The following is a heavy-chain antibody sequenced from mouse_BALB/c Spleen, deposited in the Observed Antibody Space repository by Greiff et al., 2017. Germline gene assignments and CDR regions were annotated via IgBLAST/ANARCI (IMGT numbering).Heavy chain of an antibody. CDR2: IYPGDGDT. Sequence: VKVVESGAELVRPGSSVKISCKASGYAFSSYWMNWVKQRPGQGLEWIGQIYPGDGDTNYNGKFKGKATLTADKSSSTAYMQLSSLTSEDSAVYFCARKDGFHFDYWGQGTTLTVSS. CDR3: ARKDGFHFDY. CDR1: GYAFSSYW. D-gene: IGHD2-3*01. J-gene: IGHJ2*01. V-gene: IGHV1-80*01.